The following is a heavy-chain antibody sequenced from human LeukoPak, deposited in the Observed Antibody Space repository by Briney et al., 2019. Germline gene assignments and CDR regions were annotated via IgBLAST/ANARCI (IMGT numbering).Heavy chain of an antibody. J-gene: IGHJ4*02. CDR3: ARVSAEEYGSGSYWGGDLDY. V-gene: IGHV1-8*01. CDR2: MNPNSGNT. CDR1: GYTFTSYD. D-gene: IGHD3-10*01. Sequence: GASVKVSCKASGYTFTSYDINWVRQATGQGLEWMGWMNPNSGNTGYAQKFQGRVTMTRNTSISTAYMELSSLRSEDTAVYYCARVSAEEYGSGSYWGGDLDYWGQGTLVTVSS.